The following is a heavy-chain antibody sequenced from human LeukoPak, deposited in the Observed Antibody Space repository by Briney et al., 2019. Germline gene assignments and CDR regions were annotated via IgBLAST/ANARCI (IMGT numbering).Heavy chain of an antibody. CDR2: IYYSGST. CDR1: GGSISSYY. Sequence: SETLSLTCTVSGGSISSYYWSWIRQPPGKGLEWTGYIYYSGSTNYNPSLKSRVTISVDTSKNQFSLKLSSVTAADTAVYYCARIVGVAGTRWFDPWGQGTLVTVSS. J-gene: IGHJ5*02. D-gene: IGHD6-19*01. V-gene: IGHV4-59*01. CDR3: ARIVGVAGTRWFDP.